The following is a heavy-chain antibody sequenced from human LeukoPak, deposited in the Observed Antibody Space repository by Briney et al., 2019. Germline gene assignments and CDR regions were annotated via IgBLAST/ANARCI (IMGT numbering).Heavy chain of an antibody. V-gene: IGHV4-59*01. Sequence: PSETLPLTCSVSGDSISGYYWNWIRQSPEKGLEWIAYIRSSGSINYNPSLRSRATISLDTSKNQFSLRLTSVTAADTAVYYCARMATIRGDGYHFDFWGQGTLVTVSS. J-gene: IGHJ4*02. CDR2: IRSSGSI. CDR3: ARMATIRGDGYHFDF. D-gene: IGHD5-24*01. CDR1: GDSISGYY.